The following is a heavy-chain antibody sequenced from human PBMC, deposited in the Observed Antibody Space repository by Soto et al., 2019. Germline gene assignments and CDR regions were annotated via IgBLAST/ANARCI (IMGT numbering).Heavy chain of an antibody. CDR2: IYHSGST. V-gene: IGHV4-30-2*01. D-gene: IGHD4-17*01. J-gene: IGHJ6*02. CDR1: GASLSSYY. CDR3: ARAHYGDYGYGMDV. Sequence: PSETLSLTCVVSGASLSSYYRSWIRQPPGKGLEWIGYIYHSGSTYYNPSLKSRVTISVDRSKNQFSLKLSSVTAADTAVYYCARAHYGDYGYGMDVWGQGTTVTVSS.